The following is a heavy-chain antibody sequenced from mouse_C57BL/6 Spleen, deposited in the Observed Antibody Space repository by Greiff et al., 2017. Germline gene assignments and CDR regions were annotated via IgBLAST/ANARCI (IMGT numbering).Heavy chain of an antibody. CDR2: IDPSDSYT. CDR3: AREGYSNYAGFAY. J-gene: IGHJ3*01. Sequence: QVQLQQSGAELVMPGASVKLSCKASGYTFTSYWMHWVKQRPGQGLEWIGEIDPSDSYTNYNQKFKGKSTLTVDKSSSTAYMQLSSLTSEDSAVYYCAREGYSNYAGFAYWGQGTLVTVSA. CDR1: GYTFTSYW. D-gene: IGHD2-5*01. V-gene: IGHV1-69*01.